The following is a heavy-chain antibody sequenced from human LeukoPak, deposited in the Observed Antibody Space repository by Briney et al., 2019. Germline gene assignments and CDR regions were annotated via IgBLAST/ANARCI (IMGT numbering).Heavy chain of an antibody. CDR1: GITFSNYA. CDR3: ATDYLTMIRGVLDY. J-gene: IGHJ4*02. D-gene: IGHD3-10*01. Sequence: GGSLRLSCVASGITFSNYAVSWVRQAPEKGLDWVSVISGSAHKIRYADSVKGRFTISRDNSENIVYLQMNNLRAEDTAVYYCATDYLTMIRGVLDYWGQGTLVTVSS. V-gene: IGHV3-23*01. CDR2: ISGSAHKI.